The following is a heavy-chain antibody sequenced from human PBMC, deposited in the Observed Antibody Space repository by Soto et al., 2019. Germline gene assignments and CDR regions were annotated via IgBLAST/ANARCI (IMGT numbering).Heavy chain of an antibody. D-gene: IGHD3-3*01. V-gene: IGHV4-4*07. CDR1: GGTISGYY. CDR2: IYSSGNT. Sequence: SETLSLTCSVSGGTISGYYWTWIRQPAGKGLEWIGRIYSSGNTKYNPSLQSRVTMSLDTSNNQFSLRLTSVTAADTAVYYCARGQRFSDWFDTWGQGTLVTVSS. CDR3: ARGQRFSDWFDT. J-gene: IGHJ5*02.